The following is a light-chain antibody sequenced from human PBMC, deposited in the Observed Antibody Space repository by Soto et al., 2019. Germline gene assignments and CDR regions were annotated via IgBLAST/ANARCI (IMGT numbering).Light chain of an antibody. CDR1: QAVNTR. CDR2: RAS. V-gene: IGKV3-11*01. CDR3: QQHSSSPTWT. Sequence: EIVLTQSPATLSLFPGDRATLSCRASQAVNTRLAWYQQKPGQAPSLLIYRASNRAAGVPARFSGSGSGTELTLTISSVESEDFAVYYCQQHSSSPTWTFGQGTKVDIK. J-gene: IGKJ1*01.